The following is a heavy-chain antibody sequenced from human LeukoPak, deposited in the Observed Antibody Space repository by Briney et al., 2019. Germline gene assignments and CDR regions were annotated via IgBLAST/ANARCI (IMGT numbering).Heavy chain of an antibody. CDR2: IIPIFGKA. CDR1: GGTFSSYA. D-gene: IGHD3-10*01. V-gene: IGHV1-69*05. J-gene: IGHJ5*02. CDR3: ATEAPVLWFGELAVRTNWFDP. Sequence: SAKVSCKASGGTFSSYAISWVRQAPGQGLEWMGGIIPIFGKANYAQKFQGRVTITTDESTSTAYMELSSLRSEDTAVYYCATEAPVLWFGELAVRTNWFDPWGQGTLVTVSS.